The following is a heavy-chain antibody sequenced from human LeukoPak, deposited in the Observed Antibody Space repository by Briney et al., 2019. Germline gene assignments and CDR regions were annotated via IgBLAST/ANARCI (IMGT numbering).Heavy chain of an antibody. CDR2: ISPYSGNT. CDR3: ARGEFPLDAFDI. J-gene: IGHJ3*02. CDR1: GYNFDNYG. V-gene: IGHV1-18*01. D-gene: IGHD3-10*01. Sequence: GASVKVSCKSSGYNFDNYGIGWVRQAPGQGLEWMGWISPYSGNTNYGQKLQGRVTMTTDTSTNTAYMELGRLSLDDTAIYYCARGEFPLDAFDIWGQGAMVTVSS.